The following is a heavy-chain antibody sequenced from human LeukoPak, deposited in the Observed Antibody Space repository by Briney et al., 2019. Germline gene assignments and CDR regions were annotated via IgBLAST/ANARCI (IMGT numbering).Heavy chain of an antibody. CDR3: ARIRAYSSSWAMDY. CDR1: SFTCNGYA. V-gene: IGHV3-48*01. D-gene: IGHD6-13*01. Sequence: PAGSLRLSCAASSFTCNGYAMNWDPPGPGMGLEWVSYIGSSKSTIDYADPVKGRFTISRDNAENSLYLQMNSLRGEDTAVYYCARIRAYSSSWAMDYWGQGTLVSVSS. J-gene: IGHJ4*02. CDR2: IGSSKSTI.